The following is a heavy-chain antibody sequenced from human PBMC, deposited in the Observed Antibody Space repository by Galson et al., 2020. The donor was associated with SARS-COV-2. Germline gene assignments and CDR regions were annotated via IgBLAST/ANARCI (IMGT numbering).Heavy chain of an antibody. Sequence: SETLSLTCAVSGGSISSPSYWSCVRQPPGKGLEWIGEIYHSGSTNYNPSLKSRVSISVDKSKNQFSLKLSSVTAADTAVYYCARVTSEGADCWGQGTLVTVSS. J-gene: IGHJ4*02. CDR1: GGSISSPSY. CDR2: IYHSGST. V-gene: IGHV4-4*02. CDR3: ARVTSEGADC. D-gene: IGHD3-10*01.